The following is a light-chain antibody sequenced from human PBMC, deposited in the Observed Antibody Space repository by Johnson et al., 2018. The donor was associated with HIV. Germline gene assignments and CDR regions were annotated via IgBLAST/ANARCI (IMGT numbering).Light chain of an antibody. CDR1: SSNIGNNY. V-gene: IGLV1-51*02. Sequence: QSVLTQPPSVSAAPGQKVTISCSGSSSNIGNNYVSWYQQLTGTAPKLLIYENNKRPSGIPDRFSGSKSGTSATLGITGLQTGDEADYYCGTWDSSLSVNYVFGTGTKVTVL. J-gene: IGLJ1*01. CDR3: GTWDSSLSVNYV. CDR2: ENN.